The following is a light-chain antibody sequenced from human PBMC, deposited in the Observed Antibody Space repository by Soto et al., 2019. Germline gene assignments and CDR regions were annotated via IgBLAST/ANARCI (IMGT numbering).Light chain of an antibody. J-gene: IGKJ4*01. CDR1: QSVRSN. CDR2: GAS. V-gene: IGKV3-15*01. CDR3: QQYSAWPFT. Sequence: EIVMTQSPAALSESPGERATLFCRASQSVRSNFLAWYQQKHGQAPRLLIYGASTRATGVPGRFSGSGSGTEFTLTISSLQSEDFAVYYCQQYSAWPFTFGGGTKVEIK.